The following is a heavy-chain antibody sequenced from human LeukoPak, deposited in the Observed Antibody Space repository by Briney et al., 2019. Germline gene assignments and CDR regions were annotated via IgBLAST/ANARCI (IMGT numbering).Heavy chain of an antibody. CDR3: AREPLLGYCSSTSCYPFDP. CDR1: GYTFTGYY. CDR2: INPNSGGT. Sequence: GASVKVSCKASGYTFTGYYMHWVRQAPGQGLEWMGWINPNSGGTNYAQKFQGRVTMTRDTSISTAYMELSRLRSDDTAVYYCAREPLLGYCSSTSCYPFDPWGQGTLVTVSS. V-gene: IGHV1-2*02. D-gene: IGHD2-2*01. J-gene: IGHJ5*02.